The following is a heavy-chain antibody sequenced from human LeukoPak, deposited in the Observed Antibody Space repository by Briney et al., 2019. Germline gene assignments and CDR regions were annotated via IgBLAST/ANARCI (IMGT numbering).Heavy chain of an antibody. CDR2: ISGSGDNT. V-gene: IGHV3-23*01. CDR3: ARGPNSNWSGLDF. J-gene: IGHJ4*02. Sequence: GGSLRLSCAASGFTFYTYAMTWVRQAPGKGLEWVSSISGSGDNTYYADSVKGRFTVSRDNAKNTLYLQVNNLRAEDTAVYYCARGPNSNWSGLDFWGRGTLLTVSS. D-gene: IGHD6-6*01. CDR1: GFTFYTYA.